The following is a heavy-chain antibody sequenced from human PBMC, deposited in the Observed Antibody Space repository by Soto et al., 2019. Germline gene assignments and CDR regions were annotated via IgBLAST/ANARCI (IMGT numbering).Heavy chain of an antibody. CDR1: GFTFSSYW. CDR3: ARDYDFWSGRPRNAFDI. V-gene: IGHV3-7*01. J-gene: IGHJ3*02. CDR2: IKQDGSEK. D-gene: IGHD3-3*01. Sequence: GGSLRLSCAASGFTFSSYWMSWVRQAPGKGLEWVANIKQDGSEKYYVDSVKGRFTISRDNAKNSLHLQMNSLRAEDTAAYYCARDYDFWSGRPRNAFDIWGQGTMVTVSS.